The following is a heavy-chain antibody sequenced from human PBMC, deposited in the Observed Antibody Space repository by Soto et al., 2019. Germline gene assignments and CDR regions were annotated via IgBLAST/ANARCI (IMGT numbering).Heavy chain of an antibody. D-gene: IGHD6-19*01. CDR3: ARGYRIAVAGAYNWFDP. CDR1: GYTFTGYY. Sequence: ASVKVSCKASGYTFTGYYMHWVRQAPGQGLEWMGWINPNSGGTNYAQKFQGWVTMTRDTSISTAYMELSRLRSDDTAVYYCARGYRIAVAGAYNWFDPWGQGTLVTVSS. J-gene: IGHJ5*02. V-gene: IGHV1-2*04. CDR2: INPNSGGT.